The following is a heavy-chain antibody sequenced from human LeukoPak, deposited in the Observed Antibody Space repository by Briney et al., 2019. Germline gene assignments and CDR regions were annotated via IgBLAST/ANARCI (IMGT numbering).Heavy chain of an antibody. CDR2: INPNSGGT. CDR3: AGGDYGVHLSHFDY. D-gene: IGHD4-17*01. V-gene: IGHV1-2*02. CDR1: GYTFTGYY. Sequence: ASVKVSCKASGYTFTGYYMHWVRQAPGQGLEWMGWINPNSGGTNYAQKFQGRVTMTRDTSISTAYMELSRLRSDDTAVYYCAGGDYGVHLSHFDYWGQGTLVTVSS. J-gene: IGHJ4*02.